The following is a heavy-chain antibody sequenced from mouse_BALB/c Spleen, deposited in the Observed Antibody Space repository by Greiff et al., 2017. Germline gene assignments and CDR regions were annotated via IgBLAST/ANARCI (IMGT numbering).Heavy chain of an antibody. Sequence: DVKLVESGGGLVKPGGSLKLSCAASGFTFSSYAMSWVRQTPEKRLEWVATISSGGSYTYYPDSVKGRFTIPRDNAKNTLYLQMSSLRSEDTAMYYCARHRHQNGNPGGLDYWGQGTSVTVSS. J-gene: IGHJ4*01. D-gene: IGHD2-1*01. CDR2: ISSGGSYT. CDR3: ARHRHQNGNPGGLDY. V-gene: IGHV5-9-3*01. CDR1: GFTFSSYA.